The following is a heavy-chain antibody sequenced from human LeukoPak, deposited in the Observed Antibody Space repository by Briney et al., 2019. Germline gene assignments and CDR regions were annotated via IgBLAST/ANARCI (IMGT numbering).Heavy chain of an antibody. Sequence: GGSLRLSCAASEFSVGSNYMTWVRQAPGKGLEWVSLIYSGGSTYYADSVKGRFTISRDNSKNTLYLQMNSLRAEDTAVYYCAKDSYYGSGSYSYFDYWGQGTLVTVSS. CDR2: IYSGGST. CDR1: EFSVGSNY. J-gene: IGHJ4*02. D-gene: IGHD3-10*01. CDR3: AKDSYYGSGSYSYFDY. V-gene: IGHV3-66*01.